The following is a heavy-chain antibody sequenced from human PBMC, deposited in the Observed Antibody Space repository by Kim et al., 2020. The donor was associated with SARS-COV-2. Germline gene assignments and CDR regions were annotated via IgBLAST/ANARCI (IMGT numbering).Heavy chain of an antibody. CDR3: ARGERYCSGGSCYSPFDY. CDR1: GGSFSGYY. CDR2: INHSGST. Sequence: SETLSLTCAVYGGSFSGYYWSWIRQPPGKGLEWIGEINHSGSTNYNPSLKSRVTISVDTSKNQFSLKLSSVTAADTAVYYCARGERYCSGGSCYSPFDYWGQGTLVTVSS. D-gene: IGHD2-15*01. J-gene: IGHJ4*02. V-gene: IGHV4-34*01.